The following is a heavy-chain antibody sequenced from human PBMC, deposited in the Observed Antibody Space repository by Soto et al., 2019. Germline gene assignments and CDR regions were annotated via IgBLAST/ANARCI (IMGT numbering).Heavy chain of an antibody. CDR2: IYYTGIT. CDR3: AREGMAVAGSFDY. CDR1: GGSLRGYY. Sequence: PSETLSLTCTVSGGSLRGYYWSWIRQPPGEGLEWIGYIYYTGITDYNPSLKSRVTISVDTSKNQFSLKLSSVTAADTAVYDCAREGMAVAGSFDYWGQGTLVTVSS. V-gene: IGHV4-59*01. D-gene: IGHD6-19*01. J-gene: IGHJ4*02.